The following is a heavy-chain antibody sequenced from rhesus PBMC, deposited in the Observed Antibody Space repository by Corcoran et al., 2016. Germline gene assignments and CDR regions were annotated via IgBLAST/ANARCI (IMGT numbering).Heavy chain of an antibody. V-gene: IGHV3-10*01. Sequence: EVQLVESGGGLVQPRGSLRLSCAASGFTFSDDYKEWVGQDQGKGLEWVGQINPNGGTKFLMDSVKSRFTISRDNAKNTLYLQINSLKIEDTAVYYCTRPSTSLDVWGRGVLVTVSS. J-gene: IGHJ5-2*02. CDR3: TRPSTSLDV. CDR2: INPNGGTK. CDR1: GFTFSDDY.